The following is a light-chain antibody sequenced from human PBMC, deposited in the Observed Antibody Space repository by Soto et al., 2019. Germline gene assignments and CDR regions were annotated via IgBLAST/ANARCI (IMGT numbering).Light chain of an antibody. V-gene: IGKV1-39*01. CDR3: HQSYDIPT. Sequence: DIQMTQSPSSLSASVGDRVTITCRASQSIDRFLNWHQQKPGKAPNVLINVASTLRSGVPSRFSGSGSGTDFTLTVSSLQPEDFATYYCHQSYDIPTFGQGTRLEI. J-gene: IGKJ5*01. CDR1: QSIDRF. CDR2: VAS.